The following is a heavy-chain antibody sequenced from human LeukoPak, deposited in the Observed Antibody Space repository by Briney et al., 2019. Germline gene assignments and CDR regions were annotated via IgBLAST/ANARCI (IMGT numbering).Heavy chain of an antibody. J-gene: IGHJ4*02. CDR3: AKEKR. CDR2: ISTSGSGNAI. V-gene: IGHV3-21*04. Sequence: GGSLRLSCAASGFISSIYSMNWVRQAPGKGLEWVSTISTSGSGNAIYYADSLKGRFTISRDNAKNSLYLQMNSLRAEDTAVYYCAKEKRWGQGTLVTVSS. CDR1: GFISSIYS.